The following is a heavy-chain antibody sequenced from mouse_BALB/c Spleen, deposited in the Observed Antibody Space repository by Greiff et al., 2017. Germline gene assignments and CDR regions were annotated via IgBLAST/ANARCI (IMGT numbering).Heavy chain of an antibody. CDR3: ARGRGNDYGFDY. V-gene: IGHV7-3*02. Sequence: EVQRVESGGGLVQPGGSLRLSCATSGFTFTDYYMSWVRQPPGKALEWLGFIRNKANGYTTEYSASVKGRFTISRDNSQSILYLQMNTLRAEDSATYYCARGRGNDYGFDYWGQGTTLTVSS. CDR2: IRNKANGYTT. D-gene: IGHD2-4*01. CDR1: GFTFTDYY. J-gene: IGHJ2*01.